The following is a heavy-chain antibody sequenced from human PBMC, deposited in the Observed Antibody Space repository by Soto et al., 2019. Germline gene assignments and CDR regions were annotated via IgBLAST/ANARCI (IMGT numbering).Heavy chain of an antibody. CDR1: GYTFTSYG. CDR3: ARGRGLTVSTLLGY. V-gene: IGHV1-18*01. D-gene: IGHD2-21*01. CDR2: ISTFNGNT. Sequence: QVQLVQSGAEVKKPGASVKVSCKASGYTFTSYGINWVRQAPGQGLEWMGRISTFNGNTKFAPKFQGRVTMTTDTDTTTVYMELRSLRSNDTAVYYCARGRGLTVSTLLGYWGQGTLVTVSS. J-gene: IGHJ4*02.